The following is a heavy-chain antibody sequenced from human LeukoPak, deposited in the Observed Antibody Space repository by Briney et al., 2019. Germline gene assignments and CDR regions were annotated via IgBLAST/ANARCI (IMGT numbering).Heavy chain of an antibody. V-gene: IGHV3-74*01. CDR1: GFTFSSYW. J-gene: IGHJ4*02. D-gene: IGHD3-3*01. CDR2: INTDGSST. CDR3: ARVEWLTRYYFDY. Sequence: GGSLRLSCAASGFTFSSYWMHWVRQAPGKGLVWVSRINTDGSSTSYADSVKGRFTISRDNAKNTLYLQMNSLRAEDTAVYYCARVEWLTRYYFDYWGQGTLVTVSS.